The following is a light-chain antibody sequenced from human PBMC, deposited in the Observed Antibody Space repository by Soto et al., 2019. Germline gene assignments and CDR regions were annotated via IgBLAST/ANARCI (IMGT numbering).Light chain of an antibody. CDR2: WAS. V-gene: IGKV4-1*01. Sequence: DIVLTQPPASLTVSLGEGATIECKSSQTVFYTSNVKNYLSWFQQKPGQPPKLLIYWASTRASGVPERFSGSGSETHFTLTINNVQAEDVASYFCQQSYTTPYTFGQGTKLDI. J-gene: IGKJ2*01. CDR1: QTVFYTSNVKNY. CDR3: QQSYTTPYT.